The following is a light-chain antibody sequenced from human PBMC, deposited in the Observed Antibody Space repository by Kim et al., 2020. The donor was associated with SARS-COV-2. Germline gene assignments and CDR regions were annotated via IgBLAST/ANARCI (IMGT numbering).Light chain of an antibody. CDR2: EDS. J-gene: IGLJ3*02. V-gene: IGLV3-10*01. Sequence: SYELTQPPSVSVSPGQTARITCSGDTLPEKYAFWYQQKSGQAPVMVIYEDSKRLSGIPERFSGSSSGTMATLTITGAQVEDEGDYYCYSNDTTGNDRVFGGGTQLTVL. CDR3: YSNDTTGNDRV. CDR1: TLPEKY.